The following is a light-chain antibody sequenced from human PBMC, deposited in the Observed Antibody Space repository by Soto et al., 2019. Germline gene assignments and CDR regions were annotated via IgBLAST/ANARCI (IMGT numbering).Light chain of an antibody. CDR3: MQALQTPFT. Sequence: DIVLTQSPVSLPVTPGEPASISCRSSQSLPHSDGYNYLDWYLQRPGQSPQLLISVGSTRASGVPDRFSGSGSGTDFTLKISRVEAEDVGVYYCMQALQTPFTFGPGTKVDIK. J-gene: IGKJ3*01. V-gene: IGKV2-28*01. CDR2: VGS. CDR1: QSLPHSDGYNY.